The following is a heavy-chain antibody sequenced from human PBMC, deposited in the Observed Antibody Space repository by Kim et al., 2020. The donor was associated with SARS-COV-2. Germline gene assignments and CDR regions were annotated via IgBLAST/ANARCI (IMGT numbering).Heavy chain of an antibody. CDR3: ARGYYGDSDYYFDY. CDR1: GGSISSSNW. Sequence: SETLSLTCAVSGGSISSSNWWSWVRQPPGKGLEWIGEIYHSGSTNYNPSLKSRVTISVDKSKNQFSLKLSSVTAADTAVYYCARGYYGDSDYYFDYWGQGTLVTVSS. J-gene: IGHJ4*02. D-gene: IGHD4-17*01. V-gene: IGHV4-4*02. CDR2: IYHSGST.